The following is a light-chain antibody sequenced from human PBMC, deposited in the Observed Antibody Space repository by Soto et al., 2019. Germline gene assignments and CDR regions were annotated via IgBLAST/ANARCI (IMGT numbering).Light chain of an antibody. V-gene: IGKV1-33*01. CDR3: QNCCTVPYT. CDR1: QDISNR. Sequence: IQMNQSPSSLSASVGDRITITCQASQDISNRLNWYHQKPGKAPNLLIYDASNLAAGVPSGFSVSGSGTHVTFTIRSRQPEDIGTYYCQNCCTVPYTFGQGTKLEIQ. J-gene: IGKJ2*01. CDR2: DAS.